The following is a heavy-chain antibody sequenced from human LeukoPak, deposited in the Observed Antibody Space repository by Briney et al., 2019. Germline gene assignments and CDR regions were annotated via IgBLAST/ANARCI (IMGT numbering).Heavy chain of an antibody. CDR3: ARDGYGSGSRGDFNWFDP. V-gene: IGHV3-30*01. J-gene: IGHJ5*02. CDR2: ISYDGSNK. CDR1: GFTFSIYA. Sequence: GGSLRLSCAASGFTFSIYAMHWVRQAPGKGREGVAVISYDGSNKYYADSVKGRFTISRDNSKNTLYLQMNSLRAEDTAVYYCARDGYGSGSRGDFNWFDPWGQGTLVTVSS. D-gene: IGHD3-10*01.